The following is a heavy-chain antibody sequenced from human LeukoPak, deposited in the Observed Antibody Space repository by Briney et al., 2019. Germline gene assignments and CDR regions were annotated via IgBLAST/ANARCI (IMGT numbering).Heavy chain of an antibody. J-gene: IGHJ4*02. Sequence: PGGSPRLSCAASGFTFDTYWMSWVRQAPGKGLEWVANIKQDGSEKDYVDSVKGRFTISRDNAKNSLYLQMNSLRAEDTGVYYCARGDTQSKYRQFDSWGQGSLVTVSS. CDR3: ARGDTQSKYRQFDS. D-gene: IGHD3-16*02. CDR1: GFTFDTYW. CDR2: IKQDGSEK. V-gene: IGHV3-7*04.